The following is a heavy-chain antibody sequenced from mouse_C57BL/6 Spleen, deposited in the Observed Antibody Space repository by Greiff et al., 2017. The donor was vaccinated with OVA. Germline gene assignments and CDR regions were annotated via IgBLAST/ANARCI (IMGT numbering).Heavy chain of an antibody. CDR3: ARYYYGSSYWYFDV. J-gene: IGHJ1*03. Sequence: QVQLQQSGTELVKPGASVKLSCKASGYTFTSYWMHWVKQRPGQGLEWIGNINPSNGGTNYNEKFKSKATLTVDKSSSTAYMQLSSLTSEDSAVYYCARYYYGSSYWYFDVWGTGTTVTVSS. V-gene: IGHV1-53*01. CDR2: INPSNGGT. D-gene: IGHD1-1*01. CDR1: GYTFTSYW.